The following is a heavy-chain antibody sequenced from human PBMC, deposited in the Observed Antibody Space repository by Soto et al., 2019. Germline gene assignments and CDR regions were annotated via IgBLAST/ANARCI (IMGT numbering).Heavy chain of an antibody. CDR2: INPNSGGT. V-gene: IGHV1-2*02. J-gene: IGHJ6*02. Sequence: SVKVSCKASGYTFTGYYMHWVRQAPGHGLEWMGWINPNSGGTNYAQKFQGRVTMTRDTSISTAYMELSRQRSDDTAVYYCARDSGPYSSGWYRYYYYYGIDVWGQGTTVTVS. CDR1: GYTFTGYY. CDR3: ARDSGPYSSGWYRYYYYYGIDV. D-gene: IGHD6-19*01.